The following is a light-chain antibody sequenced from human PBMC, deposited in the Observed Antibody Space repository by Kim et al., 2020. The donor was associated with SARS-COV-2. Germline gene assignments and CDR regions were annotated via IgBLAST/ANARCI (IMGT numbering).Light chain of an antibody. Sequence: PGEPPTLCRRHSRSVGSYRDWYHIKPGQVTRLLIYDASDRDTGLLARLRGSGTGTDSTLTISSLQPEDFTVNYCQKRSNWPSHTFGQGTKLEI. CDR3: QKRSNWPSHT. V-gene: IGKV3-11*01. CDR2: DAS. CDR1: RSVGSY. J-gene: IGKJ2*01.